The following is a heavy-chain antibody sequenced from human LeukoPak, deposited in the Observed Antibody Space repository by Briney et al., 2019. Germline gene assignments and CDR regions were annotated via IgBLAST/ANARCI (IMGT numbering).Heavy chain of an antibody. D-gene: IGHD4-23*01. Sequence: EASVKVSCKASGYTFTSYYMHWVRQAPGQGREWMGIINPSGGSTSYAQKFQGRVTMTRDMSTSTDYMELSSLRSEDTAVYYCARDNSVEDTAWWFDPWGQGTLVTVSS. V-gene: IGHV1-46*01. CDR1: GYTFTSYY. J-gene: IGHJ5*02. CDR2: INPSGGST. CDR3: ARDNSVEDTAWWFDP.